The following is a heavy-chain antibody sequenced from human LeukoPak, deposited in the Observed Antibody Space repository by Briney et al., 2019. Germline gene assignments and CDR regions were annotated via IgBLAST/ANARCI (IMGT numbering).Heavy chain of an antibody. CDR3: VRDRIQLWFDGSFDY. Sequence: PGRSLRLSCAASGFTFSRHAIHWVRQAPGKGLEWVAVISYDGSNKYYADSVKGRFTISRDNSENTVYLQMNSLSAEDSAVYYCVRDRIQLWFDGSFDYWGQGTLVTVSS. CDR1: GFTFSRHA. J-gene: IGHJ4*02. CDR2: ISYDGSNK. V-gene: IGHV3-30*04. D-gene: IGHD5-18*01.